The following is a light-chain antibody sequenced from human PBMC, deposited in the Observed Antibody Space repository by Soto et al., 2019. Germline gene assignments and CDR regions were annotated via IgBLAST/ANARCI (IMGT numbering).Light chain of an antibody. V-gene: IGLV1-36*01. J-gene: IGLJ3*02. Sequence: QSVLTQPPSVSGAPGQRVTISCSGSTSNIGNNAVNWYQQLPGKAPRALIYYDDLLPTGVSKRFSGSKSGTSVSLAISGLQSDDEADYYCASWDDTLSGVVFGGGTKVTV. CDR2: YDD. CDR3: ASWDDTLSGVV. CDR1: TSNIGNNA.